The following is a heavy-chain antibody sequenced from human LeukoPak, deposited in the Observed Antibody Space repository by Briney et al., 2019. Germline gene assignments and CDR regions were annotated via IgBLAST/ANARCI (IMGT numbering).Heavy chain of an antibody. V-gene: IGHV3-23*01. Sequence: PGGSLRLSCAASGFTFSSYGMSWVRQAPGKGLEWVSAISGSGGSTYYADSVKGRFTISRDNSKNTLYLQMNSLRAEDTAVYYCAKSSSMIVVVSHDYWGQGTLVTVSS. CDR3: AKSSSMIVVVSHDY. J-gene: IGHJ4*02. CDR2: ISGSGGST. D-gene: IGHD3-22*01. CDR1: GFTFSSYG.